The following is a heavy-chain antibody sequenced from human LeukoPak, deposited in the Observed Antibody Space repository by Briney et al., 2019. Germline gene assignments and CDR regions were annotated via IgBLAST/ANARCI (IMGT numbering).Heavy chain of an antibody. J-gene: IGHJ4*01. CDR1: GFIFSHHG. D-gene: IGHD4-11*01. Sequence: PGGSLRLSCAASGFIFSHHGMHWVRQAPGKGLEWVAVIWSDATNRFYADSVKGRFTISRDNSQNTVFLQMNSLRVKYTAIYYCARDAQRGFDYSNSLKNWGHGTLVTVSS. CDR3: ARDAQRGFDYSNSLKN. V-gene: IGHV3-33*01. CDR2: IWSDATNR.